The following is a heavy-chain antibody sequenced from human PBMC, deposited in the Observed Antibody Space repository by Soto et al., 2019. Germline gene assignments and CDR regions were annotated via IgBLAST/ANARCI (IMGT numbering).Heavy chain of an antibody. Sequence: QVQLQESGPGLVKPSQTLSLTCTVSGGSISSGGYYWSWIRQHPGKGLEWIGYIYYSGSTYYNPSLKSRVNISVDTSKNQFSLKLSSVTAADAAVYYCARDRSSDFSGEPRAGIQLWSRAFDIWGQGTMVTVSS. J-gene: IGHJ3*02. CDR1: GGSISSGGYY. D-gene: IGHD5-18*01. CDR2: IYYSGST. CDR3: ARDRSSDFSGEPRAGIQLWSRAFDI. V-gene: IGHV4-31*03.